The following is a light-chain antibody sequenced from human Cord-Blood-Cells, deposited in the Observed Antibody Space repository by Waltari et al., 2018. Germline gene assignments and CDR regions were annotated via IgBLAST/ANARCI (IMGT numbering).Light chain of an antibody. Sequence: EVVLSQSPGTLSLSPAERATLSCRASQSVSSSHLAWYQQKPGQAPRLLIYGAASKATSMPNRFSGSGYATDVTVTISRLEPEDFAVYYCQQYGSSLSSTFGQGPRLEIK. CDR2: GAA. CDR3: QQYGSSLSST. V-gene: IGKV3-20*01. J-gene: IGKJ5*01. CDR1: QSVSSSH.